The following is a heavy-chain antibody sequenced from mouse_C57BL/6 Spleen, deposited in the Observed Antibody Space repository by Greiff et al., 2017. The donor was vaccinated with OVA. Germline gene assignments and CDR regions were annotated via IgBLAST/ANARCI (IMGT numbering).Heavy chain of an antibody. CDR3: ARTGTSYFDV. CDR1: GFTFSDYG. V-gene: IGHV5-17*01. CDR2: ISSGSSTI. J-gene: IGHJ1*03. D-gene: IGHD4-1*01. Sequence: EVMLVESGGGLVKPGGSLKLSCAASGFTFSDYGMHWVRQAPEKGLEWVAYISSGSSTIYSADTVKGRFTISRDNAKNTLFLQMTSLRAEDTAMYYCARTGTSYFDVWGTGTTVTVSS.